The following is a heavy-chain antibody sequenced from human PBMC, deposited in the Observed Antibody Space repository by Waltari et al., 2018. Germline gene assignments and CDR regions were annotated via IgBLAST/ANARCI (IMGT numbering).Heavy chain of an antibody. CDR1: GFTFSSYA. CDR2: ISYDGSNK. Sequence: QVQLVESGGGVVQPGRSLRLSCAASGFTFSSYAMHWVRQAPGKGLDWVAVISYDGSNKYYADSVKGRFTISRDNSKNTLYLQMNSLRAEDTAVYYCARDRLSSSWAFDYWGQGTLVTVSS. J-gene: IGHJ4*02. V-gene: IGHV3-30-3*01. D-gene: IGHD6-13*01. CDR3: ARDRLSSSWAFDY.